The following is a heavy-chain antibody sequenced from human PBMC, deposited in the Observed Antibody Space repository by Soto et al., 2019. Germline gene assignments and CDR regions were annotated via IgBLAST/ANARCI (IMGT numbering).Heavy chain of an antibody. CDR3: AKLSPPRGSSWYWWFDP. CDR2: ISGSGGST. J-gene: IGHJ5*02. Sequence: GGSLRLSCAASGFTFSSYAMSWVRQAPGKGLEWVSAISGSGGSTYYADSVKGRFTISRDNSKNTLYLQMNSLRAEDTAVYYCAKLSPPRGSSWYWWFDPWGQGTLVTVSS. V-gene: IGHV3-23*01. CDR1: GFTFSSYA. D-gene: IGHD6-13*01.